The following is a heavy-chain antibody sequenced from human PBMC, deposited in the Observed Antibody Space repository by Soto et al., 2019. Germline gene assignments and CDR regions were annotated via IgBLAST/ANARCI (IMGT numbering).Heavy chain of an antibody. D-gene: IGHD3-16*01. Sequence: EVQLVESGGGLVKPGGSPRLSCAAPGFTFSSYSMNWVRQAPGKGLEWVSSISSTSIYIYYADSLKGRFTVSRDNAKNSLYLQMNSLRAEDTAVYYCARDHGGTGFLVYWGQGTLVTVSS. J-gene: IGHJ4*02. CDR2: ISSTSIYI. V-gene: IGHV3-21*02. CDR1: GFTFSSYS. CDR3: ARDHGGTGFLVY.